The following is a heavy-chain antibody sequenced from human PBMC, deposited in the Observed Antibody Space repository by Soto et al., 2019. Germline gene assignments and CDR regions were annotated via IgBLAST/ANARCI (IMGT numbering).Heavy chain of an antibody. CDR3: ARDLGQQLFDY. CDR1: GYTFTSYG. V-gene: IGHV1-18*01. Sequence: QVQLVQSGAEVKKPGASVKVSCKASGYTFTSYGISWVRQAPGQGLEWMGWINAYNGNKKDAQKLQGRDTMTTDTSTSTAYMELRSMRSDDTAVYYCARDLGQQLFDYWGQGTLVTVSS. D-gene: IGHD6-13*01. J-gene: IGHJ4*02. CDR2: INAYNGNK.